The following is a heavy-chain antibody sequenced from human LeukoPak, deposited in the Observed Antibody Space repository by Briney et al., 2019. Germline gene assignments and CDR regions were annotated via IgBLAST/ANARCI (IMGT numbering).Heavy chain of an antibody. V-gene: IGHV1-2*02. D-gene: IGHD2-21*02. CDR2: INPNSGGT. CDR3: ARGVTARGFYYYMDI. Sequence: ASVKVSCRASGYTFTGYYIHWVRQAPGQGLEWMGWINPNSGGTNSAQKFQGRVTMTRDTSISTAYMELSRLTSDDTAVYSCARGVTARGFYYYMDIWGKGTTVTISS. CDR1: GYTFTGYY. J-gene: IGHJ6*03.